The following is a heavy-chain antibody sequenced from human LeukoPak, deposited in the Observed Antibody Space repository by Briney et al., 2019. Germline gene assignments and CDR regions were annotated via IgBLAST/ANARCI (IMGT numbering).Heavy chain of an antibody. D-gene: IGHD3-3*01. CDR3: ARSNYDFWSGYSYYYYYMDV. J-gene: IGHJ6*03. CDR1: GYTFTSYD. CDR2: MNPNSGNT. Sequence: GASVKVSCKASGYTFTSYDINWVRQATGQGLEWMGWMNPNSGNTGYAQKFQGRVTITRNTSISTAYMELSSLRSEDTAVYYCARSNYDFWSGYSYYYYYMDVWGKGTTVTASS. V-gene: IGHV1-8*03.